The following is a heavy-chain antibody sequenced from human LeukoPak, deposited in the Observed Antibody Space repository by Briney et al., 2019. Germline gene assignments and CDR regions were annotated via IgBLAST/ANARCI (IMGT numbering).Heavy chain of an antibody. CDR2: INPNSGGT. Sequence: VASVKVSCKASGYTFTSYDINWVRQATGQGLEWMGWINPNSGGTNYAQKFQGRVTMTRDTSISTAYMELSRLRFDDTAVYYCASGDYGDPPLNYWGQGTLVTVSS. CDR3: ASGDYGDPPLNY. D-gene: IGHD4-17*01. V-gene: IGHV1-2*02. CDR1: GYTFTSYD. J-gene: IGHJ4*02.